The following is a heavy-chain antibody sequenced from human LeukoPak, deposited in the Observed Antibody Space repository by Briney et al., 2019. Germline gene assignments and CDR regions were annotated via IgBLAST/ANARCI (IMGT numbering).Heavy chain of an antibody. CDR2: IYYSGST. J-gene: IGHJ3*02. CDR1: GGSVSSGSYY. CDR3: AATLGPNYDILTGFEAFDI. Sequence: SETLSLTCTVSGGSVSSGSYYWSWIRQPPGKGLEWIGYIYYSGSTNYNPSLKSRVTISVDTSKNQFSLKLSSVTAADTAVYYCAATLGPNYDILTGFEAFDIWGQGTMVTVSS. D-gene: IGHD3-9*01. V-gene: IGHV4-61*01.